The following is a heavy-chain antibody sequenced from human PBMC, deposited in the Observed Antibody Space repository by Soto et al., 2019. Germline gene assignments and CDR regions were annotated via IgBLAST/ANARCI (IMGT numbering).Heavy chain of an antibody. CDR1: GGSITSADYY. J-gene: IGHJ4*02. D-gene: IGHD4-17*01. CDR2: IYYSGST. Sequence: SETLSLTCTVSGGSITSADYYWSWIRQPPGKGLEWIGYIYYSGSTYYNPSLKSRVTISVDTSKNQFSLKLSSVTAADTAVYYCARHDLRSSGAYGYYFDYWGQGTLVTVSS. V-gene: IGHV4-30-4*01. CDR3: ARHDLRSSGAYGYYFDY.